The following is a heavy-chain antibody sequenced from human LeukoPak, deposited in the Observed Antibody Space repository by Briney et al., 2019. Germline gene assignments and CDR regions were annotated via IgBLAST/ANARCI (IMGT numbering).Heavy chain of an antibody. CDR2: IKGDGSST. V-gene: IGHV3-74*03. CDR1: GFTFSGKW. Sequence: GGSLRLSCAASGFTFSGKWMHWVRHAPGKGLVWVSRIKGDGSSTTYADSVKGRFTISRDNAKNTLHLHMDSLRAEDTAVYYCARSDWLDSWGQGTLVIVSS. CDR3: ARSDWLDS. J-gene: IGHJ5*01.